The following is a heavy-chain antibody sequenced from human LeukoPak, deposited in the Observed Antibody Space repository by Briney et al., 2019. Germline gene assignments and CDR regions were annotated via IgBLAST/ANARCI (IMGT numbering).Heavy chain of an antibody. J-gene: IGHJ4*02. CDR1: GGSVSGDY. CDR3: ARLRGDSTAIFDY. Sequence: PSETLSLTCTVSGGSVSGDYWSWIRQSPSKGLEWVGYIHYTAGTNYNPSLKSRVTMSVDTSKNQFSLRLRSMTAADTAVYYCARLRGDSTAIFDYWGQGTLVSVSS. V-gene: IGHV4-59*02. D-gene: IGHD2-21*01. CDR2: IHYTAGT.